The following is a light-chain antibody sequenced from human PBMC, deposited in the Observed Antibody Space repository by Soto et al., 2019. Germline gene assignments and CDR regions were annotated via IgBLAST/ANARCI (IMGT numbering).Light chain of an antibody. Sequence: QAVRTQPRSVSGSPGQAVTISCTGTGNDVGAYNYVSWYQQHPGRPPKLLIYEVSNRPSGVSHRFSASMSGNTASLTISGLQAEDEADYYCGSYTNTTYVFGTGTKVTVL. CDR3: GSYTNTTYV. CDR1: GNDVGAYNY. V-gene: IGLV2-14*01. CDR2: EVS. J-gene: IGLJ1*01.